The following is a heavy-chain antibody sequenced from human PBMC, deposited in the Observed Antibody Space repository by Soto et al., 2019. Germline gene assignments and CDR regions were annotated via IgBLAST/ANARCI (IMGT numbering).Heavy chain of an antibody. CDR3: ARYRDCGATLEIDY. D-gene: IGHD2-21*01. J-gene: IGHJ4*02. CDR2: ISGSGGRT. Sequence: EVQLLESGGALVQPGGSLRLSCAASGFTFSRFAMTWVRQAPGKGLKWVSAISGSGGRTYYADTVKGRFTISRENSTTTLNLQMKTLRADDTARYHCARYRDCGATLEIDYWGLGTLVTVSS. V-gene: IGHV3-23*01. CDR1: GFTFSRFA.